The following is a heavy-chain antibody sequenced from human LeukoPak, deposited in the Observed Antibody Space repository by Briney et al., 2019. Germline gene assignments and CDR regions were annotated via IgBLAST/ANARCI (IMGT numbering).Heavy chain of an antibody. J-gene: IGHJ5*02. Sequence: ASVKVSCQVYQYTLTELSMHWVRQAPGKGLEWMGGFDPEDGETIYAQKFQGRVTMTEDTSTDTAYMELSSLRSEDTAVYYCAEGGWRGGLGFDPWGQGTLVTVSS. CDR2: FDPEDGET. CDR1: QYTLTELS. V-gene: IGHV1-24*01. D-gene: IGHD6-19*01. CDR3: AEGGWRGGLGFDP.